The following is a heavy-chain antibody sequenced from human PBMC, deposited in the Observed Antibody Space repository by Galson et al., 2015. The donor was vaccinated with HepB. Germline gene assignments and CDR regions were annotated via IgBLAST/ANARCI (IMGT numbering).Heavy chain of an antibody. CDR2: ISWKSGNI. V-gene: IGHV3-9*01. CDR1: EFMFGDYV. J-gene: IGHJ4*02. Sequence: SLRLSCAASEFMFGDYVMHWVRQGPGKGLEWVSGISWKSGNIGYADSVKGRFTISRDNTENALYLQMNSLRPEDTALYYCAKDSLRGRALDYWGQGTLVTVSS. CDR3: AKDSLRGRALDY. D-gene: IGHD3-10*01.